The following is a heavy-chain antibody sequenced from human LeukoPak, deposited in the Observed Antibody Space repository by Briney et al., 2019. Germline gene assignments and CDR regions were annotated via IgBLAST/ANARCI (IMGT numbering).Heavy chain of an antibody. D-gene: IGHD2-2*02. Sequence: ASVKVSCKASGYTFTSYGISWVRQAPGQGLEWMGWISPYNGNTNYVQKFQDRVTMTTDTSTSTAYMELRSLRSDDTAVYYCASAYCSSTSCYTRRGLHDAFDIWGQGTMVTVSS. CDR1: GYTFTSYG. CDR2: ISPYNGNT. V-gene: IGHV1-18*01. J-gene: IGHJ3*02. CDR3: ASAYCSSTSCYTRRGLHDAFDI.